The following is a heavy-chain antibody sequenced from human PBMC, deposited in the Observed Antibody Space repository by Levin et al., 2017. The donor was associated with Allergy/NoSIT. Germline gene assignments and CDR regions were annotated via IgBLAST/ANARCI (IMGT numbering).Heavy chain of an antibody. J-gene: IGHJ4*02. Sequence: SQTLSLTCTVSGGSISSSSYYWGWIRQPPGKGLEWIGSIYYSGSTYYNPSLKSRVTISVDTSKNQFSLKLSSVTAADTAVYYCASPSLPQEGQQLHAPFDYWGQGTLVTVSS. CDR2: IYYSGST. V-gene: IGHV4-39*01. D-gene: IGHD6-13*01. CDR3: ASPSLPQEGQQLHAPFDY. CDR1: GGSISSSSYY.